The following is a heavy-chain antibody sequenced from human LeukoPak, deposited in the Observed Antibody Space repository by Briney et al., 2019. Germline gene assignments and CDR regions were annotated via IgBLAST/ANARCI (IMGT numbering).Heavy chain of an antibody. J-gene: IGHJ3*02. CDR2: INPNSGGT. V-gene: IGHV1-2*06. CDR1: GYTFTGYY. D-gene: IGHD2-15*01. CDR3: ARDRGYCSGGSCFDAFDI. Sequence: ASVKVSCKASGYTFTGYYMHWVRQAPGQGLEWMGRINPNSGGTNYAQKFQGRGTMTRDTSISTAYMELSRLRSDDTAVYYCARDRGYCSGGSCFDAFDIWGQGTMVTVSS.